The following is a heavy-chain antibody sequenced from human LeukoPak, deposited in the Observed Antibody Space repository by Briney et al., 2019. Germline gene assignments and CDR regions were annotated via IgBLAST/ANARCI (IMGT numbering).Heavy chain of an antibody. CDR3: ASTDNSSWFVGGDYFDY. J-gene: IGHJ4*02. D-gene: IGHD6-19*01. Sequence: SQTLSLTCTVSGGSISSGDYYWSWIRQPPGKGLEWIGSISYSGSTYYNPSLKSRVTISVDTSKNQFSLKLGSVTAADTAVYYCASTDNSSWFVGGDYFDYWGQGTPVTVSS. V-gene: IGHV4-39*01. CDR2: ISYSGST. CDR1: GGSISSGDYY.